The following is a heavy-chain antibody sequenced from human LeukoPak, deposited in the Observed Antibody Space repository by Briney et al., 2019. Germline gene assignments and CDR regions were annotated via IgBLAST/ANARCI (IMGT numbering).Heavy chain of an antibody. D-gene: IGHD6-13*01. CDR3: ARGLPYSSSPNWFDP. Sequence: GGSLRLSCAASGFTFSSYSVSWVRQAPGKGLEWVSSISSSSSYIYYADSVKGRFTISRDNAKNSLYLQMNSLRAEDTAVYYCARGLPYSSSPNWFDPWGQGTLVTVSS. CDR1: GFTFSSYS. V-gene: IGHV3-21*01. J-gene: IGHJ5*02. CDR2: ISSSSSYI.